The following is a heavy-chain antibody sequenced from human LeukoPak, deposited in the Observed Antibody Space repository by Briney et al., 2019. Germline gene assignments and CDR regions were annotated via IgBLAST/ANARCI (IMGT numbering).Heavy chain of an antibody. CDR3: VSFYETY. CDR1: GNYW. V-gene: IGHV3-74*01. CDR2: INSDGSWT. Sequence: GGSLRLSCAASGNYWMHWVRQVPGKGLVWVSHINSDGSWTNYADSVKGRFTISKDNAKNTVYLQMNSLRAEDTAVYYCVSFYETYWGRGTLVTVSS. J-gene: IGHJ4*02. D-gene: IGHD2/OR15-2a*01.